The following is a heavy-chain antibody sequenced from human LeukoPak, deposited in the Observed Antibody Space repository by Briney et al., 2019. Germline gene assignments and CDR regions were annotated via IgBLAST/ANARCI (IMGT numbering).Heavy chain of an antibody. CDR1: GFTFSSYA. V-gene: IGHV3-23*01. Sequence: GGSLRLSCAASGFTFSSYAMSWVRQAPGKGLEWVSSISVSGGSTYYADSVKGRFAISRDNSKNTLSVQMNSLRPEDTAVYYCAKSAGGRYFGSGSYYTWDFQPWGQGTLVTVSS. J-gene: IGHJ1*01. CDR3: AKSAGGRYFGSGSYYTWDFQP. CDR2: ISVSGGST. D-gene: IGHD3-10*01.